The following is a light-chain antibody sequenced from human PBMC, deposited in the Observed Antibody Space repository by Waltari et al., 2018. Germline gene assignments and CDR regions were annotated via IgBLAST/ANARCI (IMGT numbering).Light chain of an antibody. V-gene: IGKV3-15*01. CDR2: GAS. CDR1: QTINSN. J-gene: IGKJ4*01. Sequence: EIVLTQSPATLSVSPGERATLSCRASQTINSNLAWYQQQPGQAPRRLIYGASTRAIGIPARFSGSGSGTEFTLTISSLQPEDFATYYCQQSDSLPLTFGGGTKVEIK. CDR3: QQSDSLPLT.